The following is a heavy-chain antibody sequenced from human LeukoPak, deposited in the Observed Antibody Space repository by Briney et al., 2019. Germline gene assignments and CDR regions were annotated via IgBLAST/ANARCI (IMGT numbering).Heavy chain of an antibody. CDR1: GGSISSSYYY. J-gene: IGHJ4*02. D-gene: IGHD3-3*01. CDR3: ARVRGGPLRAFDY. Sequence: PSETLSLTCTVSGGSISSSYYYWGWIRQPPGKGLEWIGSIYSSGSTYYNPSLKSRVTISVDTSKNQFSLKLSSVTAADTAVHYCARVRGGPLRAFDYWGQGTLVTVSS. V-gene: IGHV4-39*01. CDR2: IYSSGST.